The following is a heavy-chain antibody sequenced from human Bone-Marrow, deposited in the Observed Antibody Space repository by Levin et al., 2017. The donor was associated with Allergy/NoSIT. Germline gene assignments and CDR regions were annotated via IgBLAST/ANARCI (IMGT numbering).Heavy chain of an antibody. J-gene: IGHJ4*02. Sequence: GGSLRLSCTTSGFTFGDFVISWVRQGPRKGLEWVGFIRAKVDGGTTEYAASVRGRFTISRDDSKSIAYLQMIGLKIEDTAVYYCTRGFVADWGPGTLVTVSS. CDR2: IRAKVDGGTT. CDR3: TRGFVAD. V-gene: IGHV3-49*04. CDR1: GFTFGDFV. D-gene: IGHD6-6*01.